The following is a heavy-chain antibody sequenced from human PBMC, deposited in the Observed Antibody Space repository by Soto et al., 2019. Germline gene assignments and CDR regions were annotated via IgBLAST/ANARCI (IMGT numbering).Heavy chain of an antibody. V-gene: IGHV4-59*01. Sequence: QVQLQESGPGLVKPSETLSLTCTVSGGSISSYYWSWIRQPPGKGLEWIGYIYYSGSTNYNPSLKIRVPISVDTSKNQFSRKLSSVTAADTAVYYCAGGEYYYGSGSYGGNYWGQGTLVTVSS. CDR1: GGSISSYY. CDR3: AGGEYYYGSGSYGGNY. CDR2: IYYSGST. D-gene: IGHD3-10*01. J-gene: IGHJ4*02.